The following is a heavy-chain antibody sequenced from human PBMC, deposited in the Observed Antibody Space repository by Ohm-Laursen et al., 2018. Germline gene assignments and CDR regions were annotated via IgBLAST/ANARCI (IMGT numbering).Heavy chain of an antibody. Sequence: TLSLTCSVPGGSISSYYWSYIRQPPGKGLEWIGYIYYTGSTNYNPSLQSRFTISVDTSKNQFSLKLSSVTAADTAVYYCARHGEYSSSDYFDYWGQGTLVTVSS. V-gene: IGHV4-59*08. CDR2: IYYTGST. CDR1: GGSISSYY. D-gene: IGHD6-6*01. J-gene: IGHJ4*02. CDR3: ARHGEYSSSDYFDY.